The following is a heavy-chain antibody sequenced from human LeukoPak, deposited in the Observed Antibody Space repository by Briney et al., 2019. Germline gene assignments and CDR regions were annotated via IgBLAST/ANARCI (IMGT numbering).Heavy chain of an antibody. CDR3: ARDSYYDILTGYSPGAAFDY. Sequence: GGSLRLSCAASGFTFSDYYMSWIRQAPGKGLEWVSYISSSGSTIYYADSVKGRFTISRDNAKNSLYLQMSSLRAEDTAVYYCARDSYYDILTGYSPGAAFDYWGQGTLVTVSS. CDR2: ISSSGSTI. D-gene: IGHD3-9*01. CDR1: GFTFSDYY. V-gene: IGHV3-11*01. J-gene: IGHJ4*02.